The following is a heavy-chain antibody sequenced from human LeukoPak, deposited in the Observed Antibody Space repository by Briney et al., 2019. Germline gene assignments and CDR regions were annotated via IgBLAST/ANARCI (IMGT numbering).Heavy chain of an antibody. CDR1: GGSFSGYY. CDR3: AREPYYGSGSRWFDP. V-gene: IGHV4-34*01. Sequence: SETLSLTCAVYGGSFSGYYWSWIRQPPGKGLEWIGEINHSGSTNYNPSLKSRVTISVDTSKNQFSQKLSSVTAADTAVYYCAREPYYGSGSRWFDPWGQGTLVTVSS. CDR2: INHSGST. J-gene: IGHJ5*02. D-gene: IGHD3-10*01.